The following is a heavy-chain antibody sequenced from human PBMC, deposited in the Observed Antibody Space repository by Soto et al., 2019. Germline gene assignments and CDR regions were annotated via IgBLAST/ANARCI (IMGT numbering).Heavy chain of an antibody. V-gene: IGHV3-9*01. CDR2: IDWNSGST. Sequence: EVQLVESGGGLVQPGRSLRLSCVGSGFRFEDYAMHWVRQAPGKGLEWVSSIDWNSGSTAYADSVKGRFTIFRDNARNSLDLQMNSLRAEDTALYYCVKGRGSYFVYFGLDVWGQGTTVTVSS. J-gene: IGHJ6*02. CDR3: VKGRGSYFVYFGLDV. CDR1: GFRFEDYA. D-gene: IGHD1-26*01.